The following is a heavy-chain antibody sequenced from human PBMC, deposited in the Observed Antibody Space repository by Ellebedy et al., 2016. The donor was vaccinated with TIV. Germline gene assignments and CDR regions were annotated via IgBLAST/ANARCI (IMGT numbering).Heavy chain of an antibody. CDR2: INPSGGGT. CDR3: ARDITYYYDSSGYWGFDS. D-gene: IGHD3-22*01. CDR1: GYTFSNNY. J-gene: IGHJ4*02. V-gene: IGHV1-46*01. Sequence: AASVKVSCKASGYTFSNNYMHWLRQAPGHGLEWMGVINPSGGGTSYAQRFQGRVTMTRDTSTSTVYMDLNSLRSEDTALYYCARDITYYYDSSGYWGFDSWGQGTLVTVSS.